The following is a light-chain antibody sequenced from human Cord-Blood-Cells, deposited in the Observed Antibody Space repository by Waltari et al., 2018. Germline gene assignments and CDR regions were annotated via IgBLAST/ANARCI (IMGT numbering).Light chain of an antibody. J-gene: IGKJ2*01. Sequence: DIQMTQSPSSRSASVEDRVTITCPASQSISSYLNWYQQKPGKAPKLLIYAASSLQSGVPSRFSGSGSGTDFTLTISSLQSEDVATYYCQQGHSTPYTFGQGTKLEIK. CDR2: AAS. V-gene: IGKV1-39*01. CDR3: QQGHSTPYT. CDR1: QSISSY.